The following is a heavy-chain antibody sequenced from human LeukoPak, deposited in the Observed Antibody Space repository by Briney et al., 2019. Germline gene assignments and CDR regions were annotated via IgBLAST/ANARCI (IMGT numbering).Heavy chain of an antibody. CDR2: INSDGSST. V-gene: IGHV3-74*01. J-gene: IGHJ4*02. Sequence: GGSLGLSCAAPGFTFSSYWMHWVRQAPGKGLVWVSRINSDGSSTSYADSVKGRFTISRDNAKNTLYLQMNSLRAEDTAVYYCAREWSGSYYSRSFDYWGQGTLVTVSS. CDR1: GFTFSSYW. CDR3: AREWSGSYYSRSFDY. D-gene: IGHD1-26*01.